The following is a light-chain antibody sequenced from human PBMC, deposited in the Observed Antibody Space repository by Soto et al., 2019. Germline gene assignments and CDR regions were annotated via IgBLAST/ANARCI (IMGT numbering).Light chain of an antibody. V-gene: IGKV3-20*01. J-gene: IGKJ2*01. Sequence: EIVLTQSPDTLSLSPGERVTLSCRASQRISSSYLAWYQQKPGQAPRVLIYGASSRATGIPDRFSGSGSGTDFTLTISRLEPEDFAVYYCQWYGSSPMYTFGQGTKLEIK. CDR3: QWYGSSPMYT. CDR2: GAS. CDR1: QRISSSY.